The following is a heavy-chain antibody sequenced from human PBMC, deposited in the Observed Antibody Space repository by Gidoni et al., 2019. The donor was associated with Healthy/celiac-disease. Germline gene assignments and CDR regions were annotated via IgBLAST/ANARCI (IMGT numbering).Heavy chain of an antibody. Sequence: EVQLVESGGGLVKPGGALRLAGAADGCTVSSYSMNWVRQAPGKGLEWFSSISSSSSYIYYAASVKGRFTISRDNAKNSLYLQMHSLSAEDTAVYYCARDPGSRQQLTVDYWGQGTLVTVSS. J-gene: IGHJ4*02. CDR3: ARDPGSRQQLTVDY. CDR1: GCTVSSYS. V-gene: IGHV3-21*01. D-gene: IGHD6-13*01. CDR2: ISSSSSYI.